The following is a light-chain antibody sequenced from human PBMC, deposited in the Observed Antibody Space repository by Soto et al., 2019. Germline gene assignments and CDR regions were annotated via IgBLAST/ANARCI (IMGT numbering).Light chain of an antibody. Sequence: DIQMTQSPSTLSASVGDRVTITCRASQSISDWLAWYQQKPGKAPKLLIYDISNLEIGVPSRFSGSGSGTAFTLTISGLQPDDSATYYCQQYNSYSFGQGTKVEIK. J-gene: IGKJ1*01. CDR1: QSISDW. CDR2: DIS. CDR3: QQYNSYS. V-gene: IGKV1-5*01.